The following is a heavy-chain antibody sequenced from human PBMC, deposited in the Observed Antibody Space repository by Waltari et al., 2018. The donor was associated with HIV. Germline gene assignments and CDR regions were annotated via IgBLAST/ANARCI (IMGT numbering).Heavy chain of an antibody. Sequence: EVQLVESGGGLVKPGRSLRLSCTTSGFTVGDYAMSWVRQAPGKGVEWVGFTRSKANVGTTEYAASVKGRFTISRDDSESIAYLQMNSLKAGDTAVYYCSSTFSTGWYGEYWGQGSLVTVSS. CDR3: SSTFSTGWYGEY. V-gene: IGHV3-49*04. J-gene: IGHJ4*02. D-gene: IGHD6-19*01. CDR1: GFTVGDYA. CDR2: TRSKANVGTT.